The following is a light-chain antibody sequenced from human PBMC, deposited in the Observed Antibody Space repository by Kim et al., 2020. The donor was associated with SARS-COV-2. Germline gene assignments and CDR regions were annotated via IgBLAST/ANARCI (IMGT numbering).Light chain of an antibody. CDR1: KGIANN. CDR2: AAS. J-gene: IGKJ1*01. Sequence: ASVGDRVIITGRASKGIANNVAWFQQKPGKAPKALIYAASSLASGVPSRFSGSGSGTDFILTISSLQPEDYATYYCQQYDGYPRTFGQGTKVDIK. V-gene: IGKV1-16*01. CDR3: QQYDGYPRT.